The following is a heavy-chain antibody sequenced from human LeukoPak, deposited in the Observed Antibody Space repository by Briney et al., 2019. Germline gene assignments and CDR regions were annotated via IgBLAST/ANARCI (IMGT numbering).Heavy chain of an antibody. D-gene: IGHD5-18*01. CDR1: GDSISSSSYY. Sequence: SETLSLTCTVSGDSISSSSYYWGWIRQPPGKGLEWIGNIYSSGSTNYNPSFKGRVTISVDTSKNQFSLKLSSVTAADTAVYYCASTLSGYTAMVTDWFDPWGQGTLVTVSS. J-gene: IGHJ5*02. CDR3: ASTLSGYTAMVTDWFDP. V-gene: IGHV4-39*01. CDR2: IYSSGST.